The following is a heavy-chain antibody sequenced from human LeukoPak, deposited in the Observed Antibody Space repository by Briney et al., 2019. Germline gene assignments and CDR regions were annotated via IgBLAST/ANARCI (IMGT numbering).Heavy chain of an antibody. D-gene: IGHD6-19*01. CDR2: ISYDGSNK. V-gene: IGHV3-30*04. CDR1: GFTFSSCA. CDR3: ARDRGYSSGWYN. Sequence: GRSLRLSCAASGFTFSSCAMHWVRQAPGKGLEWVVVISYDGSNKYYADSVKGRFTISRDNSKNTLYLQMNSLRAEDTAVYYCARDRGYSSGWYNWGQGTLVTVSS. J-gene: IGHJ4*02.